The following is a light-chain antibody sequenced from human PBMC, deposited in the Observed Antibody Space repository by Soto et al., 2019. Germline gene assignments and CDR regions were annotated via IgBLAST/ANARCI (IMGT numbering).Light chain of an antibody. Sequence: EFVLTQSPGTLSFSPVERATLSCRASQTVRNNYLAWYQQKPGQAPRLLIYDASSRATGIPDRFSGGGSGTDFTLTISRLEPEDFAVYYCQQFSSYPLTFGGGTK. CDR3: QQFSSYPLT. V-gene: IGKV3-20*01. CDR2: DAS. CDR1: QTVRNNY. J-gene: IGKJ4*01.